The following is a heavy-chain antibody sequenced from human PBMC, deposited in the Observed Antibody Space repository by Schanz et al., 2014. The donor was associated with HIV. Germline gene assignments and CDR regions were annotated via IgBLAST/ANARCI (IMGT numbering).Heavy chain of an antibody. D-gene: IGHD3-10*01. J-gene: IGHJ6*02. V-gene: IGHV3-7*01. CDR3: ARDPAYSYNNYYFYGMDV. Sequence: EVQLVESGGGLVQPGGSLRLSCAASGFTFSGYWMAWVRQAPGKGLEWMASIKTDGTEKYYVDSVKGRFTISRDNSKNTLYLQMNSLRAEDTAVYYCARDPAYSYNNYYFYGMDVWGQGTTVTVSS. CDR2: IKTDGTEK. CDR1: GFTFSGYW.